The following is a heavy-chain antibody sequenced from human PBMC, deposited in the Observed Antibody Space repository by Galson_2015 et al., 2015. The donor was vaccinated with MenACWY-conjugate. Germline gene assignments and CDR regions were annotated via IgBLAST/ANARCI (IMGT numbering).Heavy chain of an antibody. V-gene: IGHV3-23*01. CDR1: GFTFRDYA. CDR2: ISGSGDTT. CDR3: AKRDNNDYFRGVSVFDW. D-gene: IGHD4/OR15-4a*01. J-gene: IGHJ4*02. Sequence: SLRLSCAASGFTFRDYAMNWVRQTPGKGPEWVSGISGSGDTTYYADSVKGRLTVSRDNSKSTVYLQMNSLTVEDTAVYYCAKRDNNDYFRGVSVFDWWGQGTLVTVSS.